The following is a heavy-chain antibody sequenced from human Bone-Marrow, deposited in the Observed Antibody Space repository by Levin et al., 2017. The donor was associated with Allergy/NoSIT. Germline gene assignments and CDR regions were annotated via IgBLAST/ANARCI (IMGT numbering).Heavy chain of an antibody. Sequence: ASVKVSCAASGLMFSGYAMSWVRQAPGKGLEWVAGISGSGQSTHYADSVKGRFIISRDNSKNMLFLQVNGLRAEDTALYYCAKDMSYSGSWFDSWGQGTLVSVSA. CDR1: GLMFSGYA. D-gene: IGHD5-12*01. CDR2: ISGSGQST. CDR3: AKDMSYSGSWFDS. J-gene: IGHJ5*01. V-gene: IGHV3-23*01.